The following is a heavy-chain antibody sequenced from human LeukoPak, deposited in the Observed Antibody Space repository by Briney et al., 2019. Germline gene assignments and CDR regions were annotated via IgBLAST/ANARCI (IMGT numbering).Heavy chain of an antibody. J-gene: IGHJ5*02. CDR2: INHSGST. CDR1: GGSFSGYY. D-gene: IGHD6-13*01. Sequence: SETLSLTCAVYGGSFSGYYWSWIRQPPGKGLEWIGEINHSGSTNYNPSLKSRVTISVDTSKNQFSLKLSSVTAADTAVYYCARGLLHPAAGTSWGQGTLVTVSS. V-gene: IGHV4-34*01. CDR3: ARGLLHPAAGTS.